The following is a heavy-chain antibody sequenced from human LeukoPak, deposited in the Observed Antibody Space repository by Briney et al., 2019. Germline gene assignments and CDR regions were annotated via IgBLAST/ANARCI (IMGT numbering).Heavy chain of an antibody. CDR1: GGSISSYY. J-gene: IGHJ4*02. D-gene: IGHD6-13*01. CDR3: ARVIAADPKRGGGKLFDY. Sequence: SETLSLTCTVSGGSISSYYWSWIRQPPAKGLEWIGYIYYSGSTNYNPSLKSRVTILVDTSKNQFSLKLSSVTAADTAVYYCARVIAADPKRGGGKLFDYWGQGTLVTVSS. V-gene: IGHV4-59*01. CDR2: IYYSGST.